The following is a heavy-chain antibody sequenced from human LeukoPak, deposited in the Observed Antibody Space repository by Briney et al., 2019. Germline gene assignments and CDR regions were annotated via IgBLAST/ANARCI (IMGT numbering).Heavy chain of an antibody. CDR1: GYTFTSYA. D-gene: IGHD1-26*01. V-gene: IGHV1-46*01. Sequence: ASVKVSCKASGYTFTSYAMHWVRQAPGQGLEWMGIINPSGGSTSYAQKFQGRVTMTRDMSTSTVYMELSSLRSEDTAVYYCARDIVGATEFDYWGQGTLVTVSS. CDR2: INPSGGST. J-gene: IGHJ4*02. CDR3: ARDIVGATEFDY.